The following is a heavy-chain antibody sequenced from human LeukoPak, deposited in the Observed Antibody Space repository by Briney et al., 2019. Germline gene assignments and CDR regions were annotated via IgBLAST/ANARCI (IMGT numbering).Heavy chain of an antibody. V-gene: IGHV1-2*02. J-gene: IGHJ4*02. CDR2: INPNSGGR. CDR3: ARIVGYCSISMCVDY. CDR1: GYTFTGHY. Sequence: ASVTVSCKASGYTFTGHYIHWVRQAPGQGPEWVAWINPNSGGRSYAQKVQGRVTLTMDTSTSTAFMELSRLTSDDTAFYYCARIVGYCSISMCVDYWGQGALVTVSS. D-gene: IGHD2-2*01.